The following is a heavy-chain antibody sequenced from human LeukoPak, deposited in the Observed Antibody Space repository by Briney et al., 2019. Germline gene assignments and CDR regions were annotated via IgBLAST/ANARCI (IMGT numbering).Heavy chain of an antibody. J-gene: IGHJ3*02. CDR3: ARGALVGAIKSDAFDI. CDR1: GGSFSGYY. CDR2: INHSGST. D-gene: IGHD1-26*01. V-gene: IGHV4-34*01. Sequence: SETLSLTCAVYGGSFSGYYWSCIRQPPGKGLEWIGEINHSGSTNYNPSLKSRVTISVDTSKNQFSLKLSSVTAADTAVYYCARGALVGAIKSDAFDIWGQGTMVTVSS.